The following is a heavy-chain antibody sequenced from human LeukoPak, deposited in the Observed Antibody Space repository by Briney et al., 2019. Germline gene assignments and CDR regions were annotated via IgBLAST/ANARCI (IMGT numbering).Heavy chain of an antibody. Sequence: GGSLRLSCAASGFTFSSYAMHWVRQAPGKGLEWVAVISYDGSNKYYADSVKGRFTISRDNSKNTLYLQMNSLRAEDTAVYYCASAQDYYYGMDVWGQGTTVTVSS. J-gene: IGHJ6*02. V-gene: IGHV3-30-3*01. CDR2: ISYDGSNK. CDR1: GFTFSSYA. CDR3: ASAQDYYYGMDV.